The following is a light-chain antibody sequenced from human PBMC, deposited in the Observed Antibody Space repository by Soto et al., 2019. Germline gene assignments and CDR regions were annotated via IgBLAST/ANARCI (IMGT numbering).Light chain of an antibody. CDR1: SSDVGGYNY. CDR3: SSYTSSFVV. Sequence: QSALTQPASVSGSPGQSITISCTGTSSDVGGYNYVSWYQQHPGKAPKLMIYDVSNRPSGVSNRFSGSKSGNTASLTISGLQAEDEADCYCSSYTSSFVVFGGGTKLTVL. J-gene: IGLJ2*01. CDR2: DVS. V-gene: IGLV2-14*01.